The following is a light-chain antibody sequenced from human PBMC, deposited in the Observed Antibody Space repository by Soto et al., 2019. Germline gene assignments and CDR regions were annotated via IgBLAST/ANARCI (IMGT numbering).Light chain of an antibody. J-gene: IGKJ5*01. V-gene: IGKV1-39*01. CDR2: AAS. CDR3: QQSYSTPQVT. CDR1: QSISSY. Sequence: DIHMTRFSASLSASVGDRGTITCRTSQSISSYLNWYQQTPGKAPKLLIYAASSLQSGVPSRFSGSGSGTDFTLTISSLQPEDFATYYCQQSYSTPQVTFGQGTRLEIK.